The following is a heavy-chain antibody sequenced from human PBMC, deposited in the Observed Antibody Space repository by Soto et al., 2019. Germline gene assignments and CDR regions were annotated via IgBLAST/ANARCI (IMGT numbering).Heavy chain of an antibody. CDR2: ISYDGSNK. CDR3: AKDRRVSGTTSIDY. V-gene: IGHV3-30*18. CDR1: GFTFSSYG. J-gene: IGHJ4*02. D-gene: IGHD1-1*01. Sequence: ESGGGVVQPGRSLRLSCAASGFTFSSYGMHWVRQAPGKGLEWVAVISYDGSNKYYADSVKGRFTISRDNSKNTLYLQMNSLRAEDTAVYYCAKDRRVSGTTSIDYWGQGTLVTVSS.